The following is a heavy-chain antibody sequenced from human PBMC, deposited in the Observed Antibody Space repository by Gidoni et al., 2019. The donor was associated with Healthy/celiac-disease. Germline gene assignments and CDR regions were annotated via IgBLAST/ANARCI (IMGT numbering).Heavy chain of an antibody. D-gene: IGHD3-22*01. CDR2: INHSGST. J-gene: IGHJ4*02. CDR1: GGSFSGYY. CDR3: ARGPTYYYDSSGYYPSFDY. Sequence: QVQLQQWGDGLLKPSETLSLTCAVYGGSFSGYYWSWIRQPPGKGLEWIGEINHSGSTNYNPSLKSRFTISVDTSKNQFSLKLSSVTAADTAVYYCARGPTYYYDSSGYYPSFDYWGQGTLVTVSS. V-gene: IGHV4-34*01.